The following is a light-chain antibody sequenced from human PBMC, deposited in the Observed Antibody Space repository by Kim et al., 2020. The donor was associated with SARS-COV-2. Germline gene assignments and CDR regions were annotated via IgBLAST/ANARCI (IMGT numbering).Light chain of an antibody. CDR3: QHYNNYPYT. Sequence: SASVGDRATITCRASQSISSWLAWYQQKPGEAPKLLIYKASSLQSGVPSRFSGSGSETEFTLTISSLQPDDLATYYCQHYNNYPYTFGQGTKLEI. CDR1: QSISSW. CDR2: KAS. J-gene: IGKJ2*01. V-gene: IGKV1-5*03.